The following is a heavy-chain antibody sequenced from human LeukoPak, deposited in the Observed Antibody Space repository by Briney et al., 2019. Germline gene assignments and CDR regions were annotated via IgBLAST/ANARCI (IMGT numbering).Heavy chain of an antibody. CDR2: IYSGGST. Sequence: GGSLRLSCAASGFIFSSNYMSWVRQAPGKGLEWVSVIYSGGSTYYSDSVKGRFTISRDKCKNKMYLKRKSLRAEDTAVYYCARERGEITMVRGVSASYYYYMDVWGKGTTVTISS. D-gene: IGHD3-10*01. V-gene: IGHV3-53*01. CDR3: ARERGEITMVRGVSASYYYYMDV. CDR1: GFIFSSNY. J-gene: IGHJ6*03.